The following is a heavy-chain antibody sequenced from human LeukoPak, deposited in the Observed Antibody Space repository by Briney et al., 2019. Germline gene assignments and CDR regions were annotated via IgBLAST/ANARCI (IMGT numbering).Heavy chain of an antibody. J-gene: IGHJ4*02. V-gene: IGHV3-33*01. Sequence: GGSLRLSCAASGFTFSIYGMGWVRQAPGKGVEWGAGIWYDGSNKYYADSVKGRFTISRDNSKNTLYLQMNSLRAEDTAVYYCARGVVVPAATYYFDYWGQGTLVTVSS. CDR1: GFTFSIYG. D-gene: IGHD2-2*01. CDR2: IWYDGSNK. CDR3: ARGVVVPAATYYFDY.